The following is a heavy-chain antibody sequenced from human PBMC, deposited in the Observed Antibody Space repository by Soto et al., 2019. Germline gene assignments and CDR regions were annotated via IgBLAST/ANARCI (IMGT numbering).Heavy chain of an antibody. CDR1: GFTFSSYA. Sequence: EVELLESGGGLVQPGGSLRLSCAASGFTFSSYAMSWVRRAPGKGLEWVSGISGSGRITKYADSVKGRFIISRDYFKNTLFLQMNSLRAEDTAVYYCAKDVHYDIVTGIEYFHHWAQGTLVTVSS. CDR3: AKDVHYDIVTGIEYFHH. J-gene: IGHJ1*01. D-gene: IGHD3-9*01. CDR2: ISGSGRIT. V-gene: IGHV3-23*01.